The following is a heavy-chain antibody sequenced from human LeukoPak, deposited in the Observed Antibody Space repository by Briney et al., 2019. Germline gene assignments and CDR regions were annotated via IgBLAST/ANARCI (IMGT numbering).Heavy chain of an antibody. CDR2: IYYNGRT. J-gene: IGHJ4*02. CDR3: ARVGSSTEYFDY. Sequence: SGTLSLTCTVSGGAGASISSSSYYWGWIRQPPGKGPEWIGTIYYNGRTSYNPSLKSRVTISVDTSKNQFSLKLSFVTAADTAVYYCARVGSSTEYFDYWGQGTLVTVSS. V-gene: IGHV4-39*07. D-gene: IGHD2-2*01. CDR1: GGAGASISSSSYY.